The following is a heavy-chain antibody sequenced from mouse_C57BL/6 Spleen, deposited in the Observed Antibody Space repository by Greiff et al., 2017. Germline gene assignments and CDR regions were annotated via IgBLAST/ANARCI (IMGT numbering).Heavy chain of an antibody. Sequence: EVKLVESGGGLVKPGGSLKLSCAASGFTFSSYAMSWVRQTPEKRLEWVATISDGGSYTYYPDNVKGRFTISRDNAKNNLYLQMSHLKSEDTAMYYCAYGNHGVFAYWGQGTLVTVSA. J-gene: IGHJ3*01. CDR1: GFTFSSYA. CDR3: AYGNHGVFAY. CDR2: ISDGGSYT. D-gene: IGHD2-1*01. V-gene: IGHV5-4*03.